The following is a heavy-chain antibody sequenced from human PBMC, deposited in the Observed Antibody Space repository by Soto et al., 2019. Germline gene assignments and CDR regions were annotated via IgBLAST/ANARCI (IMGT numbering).Heavy chain of an antibody. CDR1: GFTVSSNY. CDR2: IYSGGST. J-gene: IGHJ5*02. V-gene: IGHV3-53*04. CDR3: AIDYYVSSRTYKWLDP. D-gene: IGHD3-22*01. Sequence: GGSLRLSCAASGFTVSSNYMSWVRQAPGKGLEWVSVIYSGGSTYYADSVKGRFTISRHNSKNTLYLQMNSLRAEDTAVYYCAIDYYVSSRTYKWLDPWGQGXLVTVSS.